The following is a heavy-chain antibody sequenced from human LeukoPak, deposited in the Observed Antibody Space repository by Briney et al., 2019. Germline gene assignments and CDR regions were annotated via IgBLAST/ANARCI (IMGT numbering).Heavy chain of an antibody. V-gene: IGHV4-59*08. CDR3: ARLDVAAGRYLQFFS. Sequence: SDTLSLTCTVSGGSISNYYWSWTRHSPDKGLEWIGYIHGSGSTNYKSSIMSRVTISVDTYKNQFSLKLSAVTAADTAVYYCARLDVAAGRYLQFFSWGQGTLVTVSS. J-gene: IGHJ5*02. D-gene: IGHD3-10*01. CDR2: IHGSGST. CDR1: GGSISNYY.